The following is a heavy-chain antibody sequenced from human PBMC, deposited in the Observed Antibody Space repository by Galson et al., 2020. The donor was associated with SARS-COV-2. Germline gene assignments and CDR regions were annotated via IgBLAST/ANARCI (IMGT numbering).Heavy chain of an antibody. D-gene: IGHD3-9*01. J-gene: IGHJ4*02. Sequence: ASVKVSCKASGYTFTGYYMHWVRQAPGQGLEWMGWITPNSGGTNYAQKFQGRVTMTRDTSISTAYMELSRLRSDDTAVYYCARGPSPAGPDILTGYYQTDFDYWGQGTLVTVSS. CDR3: ARGPSPAGPDILTGYYQTDFDY. CDR2: ITPNSGGT. CDR1: GYTFTGYY. V-gene: IGHV1-2*02.